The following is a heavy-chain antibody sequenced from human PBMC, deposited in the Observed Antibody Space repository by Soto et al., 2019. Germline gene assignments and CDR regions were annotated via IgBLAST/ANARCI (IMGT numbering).Heavy chain of an antibody. D-gene: IGHD5-12*01. V-gene: IGHV1-69*13. CDR1: GGSFSSFG. CDR2: IIPVFGRP. Sequence: SVKVSCKASGGSFSSFGISWVRQAPGQGLEWMGGIIPVFGRPNYAQRFRGRLTITADESTNTVYLELIDLRSEDTAVYYCAREGSGYNLWGQGTKVTVYS. CDR3: AREGSGYNL. J-gene: IGHJ1*01.